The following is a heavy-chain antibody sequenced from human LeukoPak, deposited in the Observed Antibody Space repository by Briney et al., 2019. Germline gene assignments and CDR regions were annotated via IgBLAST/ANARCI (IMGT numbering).Heavy chain of an antibody. D-gene: IGHD3-10*01. CDR3: ARDGDYGAGSYYRGCIDS. V-gene: IGHV1-2*02. J-gene: IGHJ4*02. CDR2: INPRRGET. Sequence: ASVNVSCKTSGDSVTAVYIHWVRQARGQGREGMGWINPRRGETNYAQKFRGRVTMTRDTSISKAYFDLSSLRSDDTALSYCARDGDYGAGSYYRGCIDSWGQGTPVTVSP. CDR1: GDSVTAVY.